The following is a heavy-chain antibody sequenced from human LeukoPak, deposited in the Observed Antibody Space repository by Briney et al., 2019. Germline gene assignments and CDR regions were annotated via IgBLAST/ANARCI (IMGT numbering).Heavy chain of an antibody. CDR2: ISGSGGST. V-gene: IGHV3-23*01. D-gene: IGHD6-13*01. J-gene: IGHJ3*02. CDR1: GFTVSSNY. Sequence: GGSLRLSCAASGFTVSSNYMSWVRQAPGKGLEWVSAISGSGGSTYYADSVKGRFTISRDNSKNTLYLQMNSLRAEDTAVYYCAKGGYSSSWHPRGAFDIWGQGTMVTVSS. CDR3: AKGGYSSSWHPRGAFDI.